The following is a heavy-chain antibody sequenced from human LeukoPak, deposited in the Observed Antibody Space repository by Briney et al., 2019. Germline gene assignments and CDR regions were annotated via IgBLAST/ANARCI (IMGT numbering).Heavy chain of an antibody. CDR2: FDPEDGET. CDR3: ARGLGRTYYYDSRGHS. D-gene: IGHD3-22*01. J-gene: IGHJ4*02. CDR1: GYTLTELS. Sequence: GASVKVSCKVSGYTLTELSMHWVRQTPGKGLEWMGGFDPEDGETLYAQKFQGRVTMTEDTSTDTAYMELSSLRSEDTAVYYCARGLGRTYYYDSRGHSWGQGTLVTVSS. V-gene: IGHV1-24*01.